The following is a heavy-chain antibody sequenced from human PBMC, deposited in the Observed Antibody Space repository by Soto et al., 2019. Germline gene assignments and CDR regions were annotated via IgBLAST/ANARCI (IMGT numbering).Heavy chain of an antibody. V-gene: IGHV3-15*01. CDR3: TTDGGVFGMGVDS. Sequence: EVQLVESGGGLVKPGGSLRLSCAASGFTFSNAWMSWVRQAPGKGLEWVGRIKSKTDGGTTDYAAPVKGRFTISRDHSKNTLYLPMTSLKTEDTAVYYCTTDGGVFGMGVDSWGHGTLVTVSS. CDR2: IKSKTDGGTT. CDR1: GFTFSNAW. J-gene: IGHJ5*01. D-gene: IGHD3-3*01.